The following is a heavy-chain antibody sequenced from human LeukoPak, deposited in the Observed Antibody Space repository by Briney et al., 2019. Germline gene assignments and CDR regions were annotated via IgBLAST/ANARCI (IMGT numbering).Heavy chain of an antibody. CDR1: GYSLGKNYY. Sequence: SETLSLTCAVSGYSLGKNYYWGWIRQSPGKGLEWIGGIYGRASTSYNPSLMNRVTMSVDTSKNHFSVQLTSVTAADTAVYYCARYDSRGSASTKFDYWGPGILVTISS. D-gene: IGHD3-16*01. V-gene: IGHV4-38-2*01. CDR2: IYGRAST. CDR3: ARYDSRGSASTKFDY. J-gene: IGHJ4*02.